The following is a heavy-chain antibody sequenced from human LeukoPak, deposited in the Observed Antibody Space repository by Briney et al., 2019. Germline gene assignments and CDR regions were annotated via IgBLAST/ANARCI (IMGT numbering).Heavy chain of an antibody. D-gene: IGHD3-10*01. CDR1: GGSISSYY. CDR3: ARDHYGSRTGSGY. CDR2: IYSSGNT. J-gene: IGHJ4*02. V-gene: IGHV4-59*12. Sequence: SETLSLTCTVSGGSISSYYWSWIRQPPGKGLEWIGHIYSSGNTKYTSSLKSRVTISLDTSKNQFSLKLSSVTAADTAVYYCARDHYGSRTGSGYWGQGTLVTVSS.